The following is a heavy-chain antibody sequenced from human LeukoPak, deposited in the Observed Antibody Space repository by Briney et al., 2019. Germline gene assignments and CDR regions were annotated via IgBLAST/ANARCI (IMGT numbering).Heavy chain of an antibody. CDR1: GGSSSGYY. Sequence: SETLSLTCAVYGGSSSGYYWSWIRQPPGKGLEWIGEINHSGSTNYNPSLKSRVTISVDTSKNQFSLKLSSVTAADTAVYYCARAGQWLVRSFDYWGQGTLVTVSS. D-gene: IGHD6-19*01. V-gene: IGHV4-34*01. J-gene: IGHJ4*02. CDR2: INHSGST. CDR3: ARAGQWLVRSFDY.